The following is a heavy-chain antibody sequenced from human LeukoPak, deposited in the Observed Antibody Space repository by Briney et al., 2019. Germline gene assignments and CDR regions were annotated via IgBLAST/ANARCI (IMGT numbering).Heavy chain of an antibody. CDR3: ARAWNFDY. CDR1: GYSFTNYW. J-gene: IGHJ4*02. D-gene: IGHD1-1*01. V-gene: IGHV5-51*01. Sequence: GESLKISWKGSGYSFTNYWIAWVRQMPGRGLEWMVIINPSDSDTRYSPSFQGQVTISAGKSISTASLQWTSLKASDSAMYYCARAWNFDYWGQGTLVTVSS. CDR2: INPSDSDT.